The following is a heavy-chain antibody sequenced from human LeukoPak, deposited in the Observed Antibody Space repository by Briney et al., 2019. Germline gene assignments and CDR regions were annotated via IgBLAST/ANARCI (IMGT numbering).Heavy chain of an antibody. D-gene: IGHD3-3*01. V-gene: IGHV4-39*01. Sequence: SETLSLTCTVSGDSITSTSYYWGWIRHPPGKGLEWIGSIYHSESTYYNPSLRSRVTISADTSQNQFSLKLSSVTAADTAVYFCARHVIAVLGEVYDDFDYLGHGALFTVSS. J-gene: IGHJ4*03. CDR1: GDSITSTSYY. CDR2: IYHSEST. CDR3: ARHVIAVLGEVYDDFDY.